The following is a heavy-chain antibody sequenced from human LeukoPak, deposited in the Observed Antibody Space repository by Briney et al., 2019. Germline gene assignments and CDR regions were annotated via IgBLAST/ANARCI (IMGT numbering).Heavy chain of an antibody. Sequence: GASVKVSCKASGYTFTSYDINWVRQATGQGLEWMGWMNPNSGNTGYAQEFQGRVTMTRNTSISTAYMELSSLRSEDTAVYYCARGRVRPNWFDPWGQGTLVTVSS. CDR1: GYTFTSYD. V-gene: IGHV1-8*01. J-gene: IGHJ5*02. CDR2: MNPNSGNT. CDR3: ARGRVRPNWFDP.